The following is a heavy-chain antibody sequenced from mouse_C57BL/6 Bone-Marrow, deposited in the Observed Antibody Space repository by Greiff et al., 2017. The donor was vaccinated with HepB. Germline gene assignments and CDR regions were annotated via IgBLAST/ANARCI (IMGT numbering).Heavy chain of an antibody. Sequence: VQLKQSGPELVKPGASVKISCKASGYSFTGYYMNWVKQSPEKSLEWIGEINPSTGGTTYNQKFKAKATLTVDKSSSTADVQLKSQTSEDSAVYYCARSIYYGNYLPGLFDYWGQGTTLTVSS. CDR1: GYSFTGYY. D-gene: IGHD2-1*01. J-gene: IGHJ2*01. CDR3: ARSIYYGNYLPGLFDY. V-gene: IGHV1-42*01. CDR2: INPSTGGT.